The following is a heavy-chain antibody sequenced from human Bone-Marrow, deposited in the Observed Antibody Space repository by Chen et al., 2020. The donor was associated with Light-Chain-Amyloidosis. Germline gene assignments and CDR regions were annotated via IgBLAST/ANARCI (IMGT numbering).Heavy chain of an antibody. Sequence: EVQLVESGGGLVQAGRSLRLSCTASGFTFGDYGMTWVRQAPGKGLEGVGFIRSKTYCGTAEYAASVKGRWTISRDDSKSTVYLEVDSLKSEDTAVYYCSRAGKRAAAANVDYWGQGTLVAVSS. CDR2: IRSKTYCGTA. J-gene: IGHJ4*02. V-gene: IGHV3-49*04. CDR1: GFTFGDYG. CDR3: SRAGKRAAAANVDY. D-gene: IGHD6-25*01.